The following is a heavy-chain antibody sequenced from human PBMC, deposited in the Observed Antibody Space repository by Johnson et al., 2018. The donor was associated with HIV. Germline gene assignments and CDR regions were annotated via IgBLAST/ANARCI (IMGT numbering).Heavy chain of an antibody. Sequence: VQLVESGGGLVQPGGSLRLSCAAYGFSVSSNYMSWVRQAPGKGLEWVSVVYSGGSIYYADSVKGRFTISRDNSKTTLDLQMNHLRSEDTAVYYCVRAQIITFGGVIVPPHAAFDIWGQGTMVTVSS. CDR1: GFSVSSNY. V-gene: IGHV3-66*01. CDR3: VRAQIITFGGVIVPPHAAFDI. D-gene: IGHD3-16*02. J-gene: IGHJ3*02. CDR2: VYSGGSI.